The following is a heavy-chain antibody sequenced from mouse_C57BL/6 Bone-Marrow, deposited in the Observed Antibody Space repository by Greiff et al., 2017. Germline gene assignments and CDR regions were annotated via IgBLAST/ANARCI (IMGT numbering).Heavy chain of an antibody. Sequence: VQLQQSGPGLVKPSQTVFLTCTVTGISITTGNYRWSWIRQFPGNKLEWIGYIYYSGTITYNPSLTSRTTITRDTPKNQFFLEMNSLTAEDTATYYCARDLDDYDYWYFDVWGTGTTVTVSS. J-gene: IGHJ1*03. CDR3: ARDLDDYDYWYFDV. V-gene: IGHV3-5*01. CDR1: GISITTGNYR. CDR2: IYYSGTI. D-gene: IGHD2-4*01.